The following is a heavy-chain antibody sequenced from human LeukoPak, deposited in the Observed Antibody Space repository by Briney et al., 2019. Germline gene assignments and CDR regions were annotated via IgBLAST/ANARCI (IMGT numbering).Heavy chain of an antibody. CDR1: GFTFSSYW. D-gene: IGHD4-23*01. V-gene: IGHV3-74*01. CDR2: IASDGSST. Sequence: GGSLRLSCAASGFTFSSYWMNWVRQAPGKGLVWVSRIASDGSSTTYADCVKGRFSISRDNAKNTLYLQMNSLRVEDTAVYYCARGRPHGNDYWGQGTLVTVSS. J-gene: IGHJ4*02. CDR3: ARGRPHGNDY.